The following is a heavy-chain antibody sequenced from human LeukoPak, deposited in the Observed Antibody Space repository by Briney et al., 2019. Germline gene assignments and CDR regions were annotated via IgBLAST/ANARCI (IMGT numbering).Heavy chain of an antibody. CDR3: ARLPSMTTVVTSYYYYGMDV. CDR1: GGSISSSSYY. D-gene: IGHD4-23*01. V-gene: IGHV4-39*01. CDR2: IYYSEST. J-gene: IGHJ6*02. Sequence: SETLSLTCTVSGGSISSSSYYWGWIRQPPGKGLEWIGSIYYSESTYYNPSLKSRVTISVDTSKNQFSLKLSSVTAADTAVYYCARLPSMTTVVTSYYYYGMDVWGQGTTVTVSS.